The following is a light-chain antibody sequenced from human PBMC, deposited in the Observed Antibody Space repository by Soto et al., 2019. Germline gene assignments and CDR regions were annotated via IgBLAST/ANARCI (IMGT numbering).Light chain of an antibody. CDR1: QSVTSN. CDR2: GAS. Sequence: EIVMTQSPATLSVSPGERATLSCRASQSVTSNFAWYQQKPGQAPRLLIYGASTRATGIPARFSGSGSGTEFTLTISSLQSEDFAVYYCQQYDNLWTFGQGTKVEIK. V-gene: IGKV3D-15*01. CDR3: QQYDNLWT. J-gene: IGKJ1*01.